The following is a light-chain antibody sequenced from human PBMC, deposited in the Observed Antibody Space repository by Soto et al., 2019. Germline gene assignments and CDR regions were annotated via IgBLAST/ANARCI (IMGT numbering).Light chain of an antibody. CDR3: QVWESSGDQVV. Sequence: SYELTQTSSVSVAPGQKAKITCGGNNIGSKSVHWYQQKAGQAPVLVVHDDSDRPSGIPERFSGSNSANTATLTISRVEAGDEADYYCQVWESSGDQVVFAGGTKVTVL. CDR1: NIGSKS. V-gene: IGLV3-21*02. CDR2: DDS. J-gene: IGLJ2*01.